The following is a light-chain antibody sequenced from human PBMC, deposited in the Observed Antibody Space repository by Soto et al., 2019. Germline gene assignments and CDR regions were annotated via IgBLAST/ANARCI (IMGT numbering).Light chain of an antibody. CDR2: DAS. V-gene: IGKV1-5*01. Sequence: DIQMTQSPSTLSASVGDRVTITCRASQSISSWMAWYQQKPGKAPKVLIYDASSLESGVPSRFSGSGSGTEFTLTISSLQLDDFAAYYCQQYHTYSTFGQGTKVVIK. CDR3: QQYHTYST. CDR1: QSISSW. J-gene: IGKJ1*01.